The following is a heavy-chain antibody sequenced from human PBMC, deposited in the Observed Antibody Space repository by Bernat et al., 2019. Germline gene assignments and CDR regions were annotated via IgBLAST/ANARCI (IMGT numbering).Heavy chain of an antibody. CDR1: GGSFSGYY. D-gene: IGHD5-24*01. Sequence: QVQLQQWGAGLLKPSETLSLTCAVYGGSFSGYYCSWIRQPPGKGLEWIGEINHSGSTNYNPSLKSRVTISVDTSKNQFSLKLSSVTAADTAVYYCARVGMATIRGDFDYWGQGTLVTVSS. J-gene: IGHJ4*02. CDR3: ARVGMATIRGDFDY. CDR2: INHSGST. V-gene: IGHV4-34*01.